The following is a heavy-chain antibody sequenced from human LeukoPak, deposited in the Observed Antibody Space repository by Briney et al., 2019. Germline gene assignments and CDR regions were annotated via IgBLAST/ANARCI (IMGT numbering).Heavy chain of an antibody. CDR1: AGSISSHY. D-gene: IGHD6-19*01. CDR3: ARGAVAGSFDY. CDR2: IYYSGST. J-gene: IGHJ4*02. Sequence: SETLSLTCTVSAGSISSHYWSWIRQPPGKGLEWIGYIYYSGSTNYNPSLKSRVTISVDTSKNQFSLKLSSVTAADTAVYYCARGAVAGSFDYWGQGTLVTVSS. V-gene: IGHV4-59*11.